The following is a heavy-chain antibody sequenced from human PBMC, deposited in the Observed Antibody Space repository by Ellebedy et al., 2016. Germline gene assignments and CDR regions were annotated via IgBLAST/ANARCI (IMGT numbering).Heavy chain of an antibody. CDR2: IYPGDSDT. V-gene: IGHV5-51*01. D-gene: IGHD1-1*01. J-gene: IGHJ6*02. Sequence: GGSLRLSXKGSGYSFTSYWIGWVRQMPGKGLEWMGIIYPGDSDTTYSPSFQGQVTISADKSISTAYLQWSSLKASDTAMYYCARRVHGGSYPIYYYYYGMDVWGQGTTVTVSS. CDR3: ARRVHGGSYPIYYYYYGMDV. CDR1: GYSFTSYW.